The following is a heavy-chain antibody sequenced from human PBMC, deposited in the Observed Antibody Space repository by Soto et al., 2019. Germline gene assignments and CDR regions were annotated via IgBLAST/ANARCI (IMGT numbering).Heavy chain of an antibody. V-gene: IGHV1-58*01. CDR1: GLPFIDSA. Sequence: SVQVSCKASGLPFIDSAVQWVRQTRGHRLEWIGWIVVGSGNTNYAQEFQGRVTITRDMSTNTVYMEMSSLRSEDSAVFYCAADVLRDSYDSSGNYGDGFD. D-gene: IGHD3-22*01. CDR2: IVVGSGNT. J-gene: IGHJ3*02. CDR3: AADVLRDSYDSSGNYGDGFD.